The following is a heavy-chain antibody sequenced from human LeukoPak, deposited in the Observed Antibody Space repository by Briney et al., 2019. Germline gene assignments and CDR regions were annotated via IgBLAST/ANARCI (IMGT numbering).Heavy chain of an antibody. V-gene: IGHV4-30-4*01. CDR2: MYYSGST. J-gene: IGHJ5*02. D-gene: IGHD3-22*01. CDR3: ARPYYYGSRIDP. CDR1: GGSISSGDYY. Sequence: SETLSLTCTVSGGSISSGDYYWSWIRQPPGKGLEWVAYMYYSGSTYYNPSLKSRVVISVDTSKNQFSLKLSSVTAADTAVYYCARPYYYGSRIDPWGQGTLVTVSS.